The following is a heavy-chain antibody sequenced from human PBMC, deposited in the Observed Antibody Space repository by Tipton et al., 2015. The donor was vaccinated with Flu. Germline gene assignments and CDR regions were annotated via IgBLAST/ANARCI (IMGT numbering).Heavy chain of an antibody. J-gene: IGHJ4*02. V-gene: IGHV3-23*01. CDR2: ITRSGKVT. D-gene: IGHD6-13*01. CDR1: GFTFSNFA. CDR3: AKEPYSSSWRLFDF. Sequence: SLRLSCVASGFTFSNFAMSWVRQTPGKELQWVSSITRSGKVTFYADSAEGRFTISRDNSMNTVYLQIDGLRADDTAVYYCAKEPYSSSWRLFDFWGQGTLVTVSS.